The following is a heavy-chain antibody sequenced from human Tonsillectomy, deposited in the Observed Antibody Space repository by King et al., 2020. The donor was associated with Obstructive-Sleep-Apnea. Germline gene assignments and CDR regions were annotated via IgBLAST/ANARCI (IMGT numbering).Heavy chain of an antibody. CDR1: GFTFSSYA. J-gene: IGHJ3*02. CDR2: ISGTGGST. CDR3: ATVRGKSTYDGFDI. Sequence: VQLVESGGGLAQPGGSLRLSCAASGFTFSSYAMSWVRQAPGKGLEWVSAISGTGGSTYYADSVKGRFTISRDNSKSTLDLQMNSLRAEDTAVYYCATVRGKSTYDGFDIWGQGTMVTVSS. V-gene: IGHV3-23*04. D-gene: IGHD2-2*01.